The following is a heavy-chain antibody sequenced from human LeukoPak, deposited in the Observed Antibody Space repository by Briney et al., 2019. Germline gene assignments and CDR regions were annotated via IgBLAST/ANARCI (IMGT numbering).Heavy chain of an antibody. CDR2: INWNGGST. V-gene: IGHV3-20*04. D-gene: IGHD6-13*01. Sequence: PGGSLRLSCAASGFTFDDYGLSWVRQAPGKGLEWVSGINWNGGSTGYADSVKGRFTISRDNAKNSLYLQMNSLRAEDTAVYYCASGGRYSSSWYGDFDYWGQGTLVTVSS. CDR3: ASGGRYSSSWYGDFDY. CDR1: GFTFDDYG. J-gene: IGHJ4*02.